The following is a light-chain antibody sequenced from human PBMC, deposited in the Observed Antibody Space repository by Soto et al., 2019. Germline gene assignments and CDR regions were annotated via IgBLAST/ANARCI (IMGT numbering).Light chain of an antibody. CDR1: SSDVGGYNY. CDR2: DVS. Sequence: QSALTQPRSVSGSPGQSVTISCTGTSSDVGGYNYVSWYQQHPGKAPKLMIYDVSKRPSGVPVRFSGSKSGNTASLTISGLQAEDEADYYCCSYAGSYKGYVFGTGTKLTVL. J-gene: IGLJ1*01. V-gene: IGLV2-11*01. CDR3: CSYAGSYKGYV.